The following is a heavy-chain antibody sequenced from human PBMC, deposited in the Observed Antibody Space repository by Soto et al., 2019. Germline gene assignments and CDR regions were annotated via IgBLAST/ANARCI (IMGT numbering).Heavy chain of an antibody. CDR1: GFTFSSYS. D-gene: IGHD6-13*01. J-gene: IGHJ4*02. CDR2: ISSSSSYI. V-gene: IGHV3-21*01. Sequence: EVQLVESGGGLVKPGGSLRLSCAASGFTFSSYSMNWVRQAPGKGLEWVSSISSSSSYIYYADSVKGRFTISRDNAKNSLYLQMNSLRAEDTAVYYCASRSLRKQQLVPLDYWGQGTLVTVSS. CDR3: ASRSLRKQQLVPLDY.